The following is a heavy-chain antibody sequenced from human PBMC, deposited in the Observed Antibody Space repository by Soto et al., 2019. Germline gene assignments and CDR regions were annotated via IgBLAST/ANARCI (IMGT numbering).Heavy chain of an antibody. Sequence: VQLVQSGAEVKKPGASVRVSCQVPGYSLAVISMHWVGQAPGKGLEWVGGFDPEEDETVYAQTFQGRGTRTEDASTDTSYLEVSSLRAEDTVLYYCATTPYSSAYEFDFLGPGTLVTVSS. J-gene: IGHJ4*02. CDR3: ATTPYSSAYEFDF. CDR2: FDPEEDET. V-gene: IGHV1-24*01. D-gene: IGHD6-19*01. CDR1: GYSLAVIS.